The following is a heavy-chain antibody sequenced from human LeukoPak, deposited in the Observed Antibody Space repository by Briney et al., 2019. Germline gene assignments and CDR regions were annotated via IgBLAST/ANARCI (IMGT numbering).Heavy chain of an antibody. Sequence: GASVKVSCKASGYTFTSYGISWVRQAPGQGLEWMGWISAYNGSTNYAQKLQGRVTMTTDTSTSTAYMELRSLRSDDTAVYYCARRPRSGYYYYYGMDVWGQGTTVTVSS. D-gene: IGHD3-3*01. CDR2: ISAYNGST. CDR1: GYTFTSYG. CDR3: ARRPRSGYYYYYGMDV. J-gene: IGHJ6*02. V-gene: IGHV1-18*01.